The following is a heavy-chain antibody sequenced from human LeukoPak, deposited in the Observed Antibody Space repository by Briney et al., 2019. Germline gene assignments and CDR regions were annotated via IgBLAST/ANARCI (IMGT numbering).Heavy chain of an antibody. Sequence: GGSLRLSCAASGFTFSSYAMSWVRQAPGKGLEWVPAISGSGGSTYYADSVKGRFTISRDNSKNTLYLQMNSLRAEDTAVYYCATNWEDYDFWSGYYQEGLDYWGQGTLVTVSS. D-gene: IGHD3-3*01. CDR1: GFTFSSYA. J-gene: IGHJ4*02. CDR3: ATNWEDYDFWSGYYQEGLDY. V-gene: IGHV3-23*01. CDR2: ISGSGGST.